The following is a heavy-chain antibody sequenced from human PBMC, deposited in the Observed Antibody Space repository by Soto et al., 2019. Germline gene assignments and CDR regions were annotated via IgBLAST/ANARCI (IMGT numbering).Heavy chain of an antibody. Sequence: LGESLKISCKGSGYSFTSYWIGWVRQMPGKGLEWMGIIYPGDSDTRYSPSFQGQVTISADKSISTAYLQWSSLKASDTAMYYCARPSTDYYYGMDVWGQGTTVTVS. CDR2: IYPGDSDT. D-gene: IGHD2-2*01. CDR3: ARPSTDYYYGMDV. J-gene: IGHJ6*02. CDR1: GYSFTSYW. V-gene: IGHV5-51*01.